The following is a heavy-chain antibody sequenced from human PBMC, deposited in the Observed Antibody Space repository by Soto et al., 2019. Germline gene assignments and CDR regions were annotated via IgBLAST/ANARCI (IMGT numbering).Heavy chain of an antibody. CDR1: GGSISSSNW. J-gene: IGHJ6*02. D-gene: IGHD3-3*01. V-gene: IGHV4-4*02. Sequence: QVQLQESGPGLVKPSGTLSLTCAVSGGSISSSNWWSWVRQPPGKGLEWIGEIYHSGSTNYNPSLKSRVTISVDKSKNQLSLKLSSVTAAATAVYYCARAFFEIFGYYYGMDVWGQGTTVTVSS. CDR2: IYHSGST. CDR3: ARAFFEIFGYYYGMDV.